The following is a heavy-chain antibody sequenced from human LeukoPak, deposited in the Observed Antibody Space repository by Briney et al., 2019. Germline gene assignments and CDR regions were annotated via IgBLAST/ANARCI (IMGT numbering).Heavy chain of an antibody. CDR3: ARRNAMDV. CDR2: INRDGSER. J-gene: IGHJ6*02. CDR1: GFTFSSFA. V-gene: IGHV3-7*03. Sequence: GGSLRLSCAASGFTFSSFAMSWVRQAPGKGLEWVANINRDGSERYYVDSVKGRFTISRDDAKSSLYLQMNSLRAEDTAVYYCARRNAMDVWGQGTTVIVFS.